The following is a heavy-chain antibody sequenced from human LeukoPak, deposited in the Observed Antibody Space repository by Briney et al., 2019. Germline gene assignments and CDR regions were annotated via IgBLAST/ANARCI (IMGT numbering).Heavy chain of an antibody. V-gene: IGHV4-59*08. CDR3: ARRGAPSKFYYFDS. CDR2: VSKTGNT. J-gene: IGHJ4*02. CDR1: GGSLTTHY. Sequence: SETLSLTCTVSGGSLTTHYWAWIRQPPGKGLEWIGFVSKTGNTNYNPSLKSRATISVDPSKNTFSLKLSSVTAADTAVYFCARRGAPSKFYYFDSWGQGTLVTVSS. D-gene: IGHD1-26*01.